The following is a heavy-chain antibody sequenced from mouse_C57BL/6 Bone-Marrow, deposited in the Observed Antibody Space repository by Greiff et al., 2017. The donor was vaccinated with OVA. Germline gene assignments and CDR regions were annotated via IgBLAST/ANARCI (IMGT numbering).Heavy chain of an antibody. CDR1: GYTFTSYG. Sequence: QVQLKESGAELARPGASVKLSCKASGYTFTSYGISWVKQRTGQGLEWIGEIYPRSGNTYYNEKFKGKATLTADKSSSTAYMELRSLTSEDSAVYFCARGTTVPYWYFDVWGTGTTVTVSS. V-gene: IGHV1-81*01. CDR2: IYPRSGNT. J-gene: IGHJ1*03. D-gene: IGHD1-1*01. CDR3: ARGTTVPYWYFDV.